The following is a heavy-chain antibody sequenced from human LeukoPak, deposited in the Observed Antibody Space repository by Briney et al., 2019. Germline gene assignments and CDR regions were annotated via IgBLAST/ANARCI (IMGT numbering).Heavy chain of an antibody. CDR3: ARRFSKVVPGWFDP. D-gene: IGHD4-23*01. CDR2: IYYSGST. CDR1: GGSISSYY. V-gene: IGHV4-59*08. J-gene: IGHJ5*02. Sequence: PSETLSLTCTVSGGSISSYYWSWIRQPPGKRLEWIGYIYYSGSTNYNPSLKSRVTISVDTSKNQFSLKLSSVTAADTAVYYCARRFSKVVPGWFDPWGQGTLVTVSS.